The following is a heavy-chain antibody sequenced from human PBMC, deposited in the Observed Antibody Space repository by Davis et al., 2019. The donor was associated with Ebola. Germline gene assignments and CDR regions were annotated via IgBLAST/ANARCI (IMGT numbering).Heavy chain of an antibody. CDR1: GFTFSTYS. D-gene: IGHD1-26*01. J-gene: IGHJ4*02. CDR2: ISSSSGTI. Sequence: GESLKISCAASGFTFSTYSMNWVRQAPGKGLEWVSYISSSSGTIYYADSVKGRFTISRDKAKNSLYLQMNSLRDEDTAVYYCSRGGSSTWTTFEYWGQGTLITVSS. CDR3: SRGGSSTWTTFEY. V-gene: IGHV3-48*02.